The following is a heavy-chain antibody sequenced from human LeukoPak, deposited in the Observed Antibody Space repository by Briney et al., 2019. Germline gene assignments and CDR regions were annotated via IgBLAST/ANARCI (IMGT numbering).Heavy chain of an antibody. Sequence: PGGSLRLSCAASGFTFNSYAMSWVRQAPEKGLEWVATISGSGGSTYYADSVKGRFTISRDNSKNSLYLQMNSLRTEDTALYYCAKDMFPYDSSGSFDYWGQGTLVTVSS. CDR3: AKDMFPYDSSGSFDY. CDR2: ISGSGGST. V-gene: IGHV3-43*02. D-gene: IGHD3-22*01. J-gene: IGHJ4*02. CDR1: GFTFNSYA.